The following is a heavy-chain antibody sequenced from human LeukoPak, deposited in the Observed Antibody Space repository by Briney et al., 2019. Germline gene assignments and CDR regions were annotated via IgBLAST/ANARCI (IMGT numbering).Heavy chain of an antibody. CDR1: GLTFSSYA. D-gene: IGHD2-2*03. J-gene: IGHJ4*02. Sequence: PGGSLRLSCAATGLTFSSYAMTWVRQVPGKGQDWVSSISGSGDIIYYADSVKGRFTISRDNSKNTLHVQMNSLRAEDTAVYYCAPSRGLDMIFNDWGQGTLVTVSS. V-gene: IGHV3-23*01. CDR2: ISGSGDII. CDR3: APSRGLDMIFND.